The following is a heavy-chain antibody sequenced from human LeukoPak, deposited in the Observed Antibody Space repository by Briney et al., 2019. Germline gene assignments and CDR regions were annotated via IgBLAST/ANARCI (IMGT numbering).Heavy chain of an antibody. CDR1: GASFSDYY. J-gene: IGHJ3*02. CDR3: ATTYYDFWSGYSDAFDI. V-gene: IGHV4-34*01. CDR2: TNRSGST. Sequence: SETLSLTCVVYGASFSDYYWTWIRQPPGKGLEWIGETNRSGSTNYNPSLKSRVTPSVDTSKKQFSLNLNSVTAADTAVYYCATTYYDFWSGYSDAFDIWGQGTMVTVSS. D-gene: IGHD3-3*01.